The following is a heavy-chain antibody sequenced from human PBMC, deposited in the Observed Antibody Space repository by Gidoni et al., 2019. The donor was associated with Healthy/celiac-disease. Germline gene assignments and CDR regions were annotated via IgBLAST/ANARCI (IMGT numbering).Heavy chain of an antibody. J-gene: IGHJ5*02. Sequence: QVQLVESGGGVVQPGRSLRLSCAASGFTFSSYGMHWVRQAPGKGLEWVAVISYDGSNKYYADSVKGRFTISRDNSKNTLYLQMNSLRAEDTAVYYCAKDPSRGYSYGHRTGNWFDPWGQGTLVTVSS. CDR3: AKDPSRGYSYGHRTGNWFDP. CDR2: ISYDGSNK. CDR1: GFTFSSYG. V-gene: IGHV3-30*18. D-gene: IGHD5-18*01.